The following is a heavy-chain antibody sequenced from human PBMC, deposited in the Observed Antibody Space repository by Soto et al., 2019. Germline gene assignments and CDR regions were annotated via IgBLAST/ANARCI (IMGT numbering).Heavy chain of an antibody. D-gene: IGHD6-13*01. V-gene: IGHV4-4*07. CDR3: ARDQGVAAAGITWFDP. CDR1: GASMNSYH. CDR2: IHSSGST. Sequence: SETLSLTCTVSGASMNSYHWSWIRQPAWKGLEWIGHIHSSGSTNYNPPLKSRVTMSVDTSKNQFSLRLMSLTAADTAVYYCARDQGVAAAGITWFDPWGQGSLVTVSS. J-gene: IGHJ5*02.